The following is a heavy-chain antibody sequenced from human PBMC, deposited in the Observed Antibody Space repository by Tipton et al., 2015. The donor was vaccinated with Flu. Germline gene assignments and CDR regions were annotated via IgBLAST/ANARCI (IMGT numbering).Heavy chain of an antibody. J-gene: IGHJ3*02. D-gene: IGHD5-12*01. CDR1: GGSISGGGYF. CDR3: ARTGYSGYDFAFDI. Sequence: LRLSCTVSGGSISGGGYFWSWIRQHPGKGLEWIGYIYYSGSTYYNPSLKSRLTISVDTSKNQFSLKLRSVTAADTAVYYCARTGYSGYDFAFDIWGQGTMVTVSS. CDR2: IYYSGST. V-gene: IGHV4-31*03.